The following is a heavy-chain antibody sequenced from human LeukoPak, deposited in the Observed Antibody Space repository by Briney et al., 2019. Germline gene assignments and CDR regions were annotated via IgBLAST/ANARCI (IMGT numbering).Heavy chain of an antibody. V-gene: IGHV3-30*04. CDR1: GFSFSNYA. CDR2: VSYDGINQ. D-gene: IGHD1-26*01. CDR3: ARDRLGKHYYADYYYYMDV. Sequence: PGRSLRLSCAASGFSFSNYAIHWVRQAPGKGPEWVAIVSYDGINQYYADSVKGRLTISRDNSKNTLYLQMNSLRVEDTAVYYCARDRLGKHYYADYYYYMDVWGKGTTVTVSS. J-gene: IGHJ6*03.